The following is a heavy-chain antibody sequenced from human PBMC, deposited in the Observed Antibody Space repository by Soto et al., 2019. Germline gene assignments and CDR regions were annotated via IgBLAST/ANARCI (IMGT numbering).Heavy chain of an antibody. CDR3: ARLERAYCSGGSCYSSWYYYYYMDV. J-gene: IGHJ6*03. CDR2: IYYSGST. CDR1: VGSISSYY. D-gene: IGHD2-15*01. Sequence: SETLSITCTVSVGSISSYYWTWIRQPPGKGLEWIGYIYYSGSTNYNPSLKSRVTISVDTSKNQFSLKLSSVTAADTAVYYCARLERAYCSGGSCYSSWYYYYYMDVWGKGTTVT. V-gene: IGHV4-59*08.